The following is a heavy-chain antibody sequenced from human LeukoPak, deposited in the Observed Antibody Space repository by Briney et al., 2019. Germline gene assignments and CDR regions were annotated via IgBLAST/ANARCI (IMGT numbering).Heavy chain of an antibody. CDR2: INPNSGGT. D-gene: IGHD4-17*01. CDR1: GYTFTDYY. V-gene: IGHV1-2*02. Sequence: ASVQVSCKASGYTFTDYYMHWVRQAPGQGLEWMGWINPNSGGTKYAQKFQGRVTMTRDTSISTDYMEVSRLRSEDTAVYYCGRDNGDYVLDYWVQGTLATVPS. CDR3: GRDNGDYVLDY. J-gene: IGHJ4*02.